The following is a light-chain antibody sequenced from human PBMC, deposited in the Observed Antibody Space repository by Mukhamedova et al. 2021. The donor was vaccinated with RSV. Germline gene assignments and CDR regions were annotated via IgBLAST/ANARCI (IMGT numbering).Light chain of an antibody. CDR1: GSDY. CDR2: RDN. CDR3: ATLHYSLHRFYV. Sequence: GSDYVSWYQQLPGTAPKLLIYRDNQRPSGVPDRFSGSKSGTSASLTISGLRSEDEGDYYCATLHYSLHRFYVFRSGPKVTV. J-gene: IGLJ1*01. V-gene: IGLV1-47*01.